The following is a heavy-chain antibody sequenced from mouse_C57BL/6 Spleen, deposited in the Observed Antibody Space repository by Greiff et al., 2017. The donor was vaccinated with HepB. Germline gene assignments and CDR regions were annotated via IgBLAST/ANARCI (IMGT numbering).Heavy chain of an antibody. D-gene: IGHD2-3*01. CDR1: GFTFSDYG. CDR3: ARSYDGYYEGFAY. V-gene: IGHV5-17*01. Sequence: EVMLVESGGGLVKPGGSLKLSCAASGFTFSDYGMHWVRQAPEKGLEWVAYISSGSSTIYYADTVKGRFTISRDNAKNTLCLQMTSLRSEDTAMYYCARSYDGYYEGFAYWGQGTLVTVSA. J-gene: IGHJ3*01. CDR2: ISSGSSTI.